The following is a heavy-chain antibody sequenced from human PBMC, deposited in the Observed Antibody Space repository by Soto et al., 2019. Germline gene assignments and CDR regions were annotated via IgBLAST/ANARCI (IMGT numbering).Heavy chain of an antibody. CDR2: IRYDGSNI. D-gene: IGHD1-1*01. V-gene: IGHV3-33*01. Sequence: QVQLVESGEAVVQPGRSLRLSVLASGFTFSGNAMHGVRQAPGRGLEGVAIIRYDGSNIYYADSVRGRFAISRDNSKNTLFLQMDSLGAEDTAVYYCARDGVGGTAFWGYLDYWGQGALVTVSS. CDR1: GFTFSGNA. CDR3: ARDGVGGTAFWGYLDY. J-gene: IGHJ4*02.